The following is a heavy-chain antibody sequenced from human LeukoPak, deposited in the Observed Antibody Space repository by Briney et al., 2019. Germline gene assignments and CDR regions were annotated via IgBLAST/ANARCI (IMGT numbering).Heavy chain of an antibody. Sequence: PGGSLRLSCAASGFTFSSYSMNWVRQAPGKGLEWVSSISSSSYIYYAGSVKGRFTISRDNAKNSLYLQMNSLRAEDTAVYYCARDLGNSGRFDYWGQGTLVTVSS. CDR3: ARDLGNSGRFDY. CDR1: GFTFSSYS. V-gene: IGHV3-21*01. CDR2: ISSSSYI. J-gene: IGHJ4*02. D-gene: IGHD4-23*01.